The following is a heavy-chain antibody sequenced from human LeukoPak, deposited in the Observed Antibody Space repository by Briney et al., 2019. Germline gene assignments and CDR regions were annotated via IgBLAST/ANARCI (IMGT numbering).Heavy chain of an antibody. V-gene: IGHV4-59*01. J-gene: IGHJ6*02. Sequence: SETLSXXCTXSGXXISSYYWXWIRQPPGKGLEWIGYIYYSGSTNYNPSLKSRVTISVDTSKNQFSLKLSSVTPADTAVYYCARSLYPGIAAAGTDYYYGMDVWGQGTTVTVSS. CDR2: IYYSGST. CDR1: GXXISSYY. D-gene: IGHD6-13*01. CDR3: ARSLYPGIAAAGTDYYYGMDV.